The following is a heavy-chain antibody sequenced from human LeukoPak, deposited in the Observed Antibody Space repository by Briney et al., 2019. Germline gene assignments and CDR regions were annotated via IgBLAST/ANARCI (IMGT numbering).Heavy chain of an antibody. CDR2: ISNSGST. CDR1: GDSISSYY. D-gene: IGHD3-10*01. J-gene: IGHJ4*02. CDR3: ARGRTWFGELSY. Sequence: PSETLSLTCTVSGDSISSYYWSWIRQPPGKGLEWIGYISNSGSTDYNPALKSLVTISVDTSKNQFSLKLSSVTGADTAVYYCARGRTWFGELSYWGQGTLVTVSS. V-gene: IGHV4-59*01.